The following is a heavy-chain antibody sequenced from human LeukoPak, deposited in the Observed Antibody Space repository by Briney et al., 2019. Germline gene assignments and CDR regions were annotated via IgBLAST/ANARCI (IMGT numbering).Heavy chain of an antibody. J-gene: IGHJ4*02. CDR3: AREGETGSSSWYVLDY. D-gene: IGHD6-13*01. CDR1: GGTFSSYA. V-gene: IGHV1-69*13. CDR2: IIPIFGTA. Sequence: SVKVSCKASGGTFSSYAISWVRQAPGQGLEWMGGIIPIFGTANYAQKFQGRVAITADESTSTAYMELSSLRSEDTAVYYCAREGETGSSSWYVLDYWGQGTLVTVSS.